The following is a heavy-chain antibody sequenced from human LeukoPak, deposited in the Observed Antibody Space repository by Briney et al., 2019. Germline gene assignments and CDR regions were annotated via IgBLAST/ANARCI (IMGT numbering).Heavy chain of an antibody. V-gene: IGHV1-69*13. J-gene: IGHJ4*02. CDR3: ARSLYCSSTSCYEYYFDY. Sequence: ASVTVSCTASGGTFSSYAISWVRQAPGQGLEWMGGIIPIFGTANYAQKFQGRVTITADESTSTAYMELSSLRSEDTAVYYCARSLYCSSTSCYEYYFDYWGQGTLVTVSS. CDR1: GGTFSSYA. D-gene: IGHD2-2*01. CDR2: IIPIFGTA.